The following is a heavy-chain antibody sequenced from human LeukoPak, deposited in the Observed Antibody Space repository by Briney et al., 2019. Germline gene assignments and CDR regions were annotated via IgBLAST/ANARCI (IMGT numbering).Heavy chain of an antibody. Sequence: SETLSLTCAVSGYSISSGYYWGWIRPPPGKGLEWIGSIYHSGSTYYNPSLKSRVTISVDTSKNQFSLKLSSVTAADTAVYYCARVPQLWYSSSPKGSCWFDPWGQGTLVTVSS. CDR1: GYSISSGYY. D-gene: IGHD6-13*01. J-gene: IGHJ5*02. CDR2: IYHSGST. CDR3: ARVPQLWYSSSPKGSCWFDP. V-gene: IGHV4-38-2*01.